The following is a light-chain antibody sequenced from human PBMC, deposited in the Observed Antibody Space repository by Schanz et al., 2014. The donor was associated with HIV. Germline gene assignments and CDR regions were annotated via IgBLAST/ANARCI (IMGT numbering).Light chain of an antibody. V-gene: IGLV2-23*02. J-gene: IGLJ3*02. CDR2: EVS. Sequence: QSVLPQPASVSGSPGQSITVSCTGTSSDVGSYNLVSWYQQYPGKAPKLIIYEVSKRPSGVSNRFSGSKSGNTASLTISGLQAEDEADYYCCSYAGSSTWVFGGGTKLTVL. CDR3: CSYAGSSTWV. CDR1: SSDVGSYNL.